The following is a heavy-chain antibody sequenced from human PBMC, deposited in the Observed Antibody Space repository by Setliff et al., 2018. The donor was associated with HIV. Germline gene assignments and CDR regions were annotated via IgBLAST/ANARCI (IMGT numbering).Heavy chain of an antibody. CDR3: VRPPDVMTKVTKANC. CDR1: GFTFSSYS. J-gene: IGHJ2*01. CDR2: ISSSGSTT. V-gene: IGHV3-48*01. Sequence: GGSLRLSCAASGFTFSSYSLSWVRQAPGKGLEWISYISSSGSTTYYADSVKGRFTISRDNAKNSLHLQMNSLRVEDTAVYYCVRPPDVMTKVTKANCWGRGTLVTVSS. D-gene: IGHD4-17*01.